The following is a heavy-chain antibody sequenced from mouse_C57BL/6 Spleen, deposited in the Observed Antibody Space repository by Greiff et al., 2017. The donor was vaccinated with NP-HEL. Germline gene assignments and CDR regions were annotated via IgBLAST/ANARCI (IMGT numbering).Heavy chain of an antibody. D-gene: IGHD1-1*01. CDR1: GFTFSSYT. Sequence: EVMLVESGGGLVKPGGSLKLSCAASGFTFSSYTMSWVRQTPEKRLEWVATISGGGGNTYYPDSVKGRFTISRDNAKNTLYLQMSSLRSEDTALYYCARRPYGSSYGYFDVWGTGTTVTVSS. V-gene: IGHV5-9*01. J-gene: IGHJ1*03. CDR3: ARRPYGSSYGYFDV. CDR2: ISGGGGNT.